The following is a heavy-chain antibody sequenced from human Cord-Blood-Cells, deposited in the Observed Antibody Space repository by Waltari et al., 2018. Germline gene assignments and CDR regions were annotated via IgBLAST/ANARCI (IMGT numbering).Heavy chain of an antibody. CDR2: ISYDGSNK. D-gene: IGHD7-27*01. CDR3: ARNWEGDY. CDR1: GFTLRSYA. J-gene: IGHJ4*02. Sequence: QVQLVESGGGVVQPGRSLRRSCAASGFTLRSYAMHWVRQAPGKGLEWVAVISYDGSNKYYADSVKGRFTISIDNSNNTLYLQMNSLRAEDTAVYYCARNWEGDYWGQGTLVTVSS. V-gene: IGHV3-30-3*01.